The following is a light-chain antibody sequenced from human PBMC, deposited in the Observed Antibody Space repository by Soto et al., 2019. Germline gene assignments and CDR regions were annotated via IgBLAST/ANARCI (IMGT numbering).Light chain of an antibody. CDR1: QSVLYSSNNKNY. CDR3: QQYYSTPWT. V-gene: IGKV4-1*01. Sequence: DIVMTQSPDSLAVSLGERATINCKSSQSVLYSSNNKNYLAWYQQKPGQPPQLLIYWASTRESGVPDRFSGSGSGTDFPLTISSLQAEDGAVYYCQQYYSTPWTFGQGTKVEIK. CDR2: WAS. J-gene: IGKJ1*01.